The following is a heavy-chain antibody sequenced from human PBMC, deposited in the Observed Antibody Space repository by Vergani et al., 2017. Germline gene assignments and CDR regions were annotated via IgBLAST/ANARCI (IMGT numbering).Heavy chain of an antibody. Sequence: VQLVESGGGLVKPGGSLRLSCAASGFTFSSYGMHWVRQAPGKGLEWVAVIWYDGSNKYYADSVKGRFTISRDNSKNTLYLQMNSLRAEDTAVYYCARDWYDILTGYPDRNWFDPWGQGTLVTVSS. V-gene: IGHV3-33*08. CDR2: IWYDGSNK. CDR1: GFTFSSYG. CDR3: ARDWYDILTGYPDRNWFDP. J-gene: IGHJ5*02. D-gene: IGHD3-9*01.